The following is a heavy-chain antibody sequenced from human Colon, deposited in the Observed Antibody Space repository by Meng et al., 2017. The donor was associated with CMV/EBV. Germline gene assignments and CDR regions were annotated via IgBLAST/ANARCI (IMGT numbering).Heavy chain of an antibody. J-gene: IGHJ4*02. D-gene: IGHD4-17*01. CDR2: GIPLLGTA. CDR1: AGLVSTYA. CDR3: ARGFGSTTVTSYFDS. V-gene: IGHV1-69*05. Sequence: SVKVSCKASAGLVSTYAMNWVRQAPGQRPEWLGGGIPLLGTANYPRKYLGRVTITTDDSTNTAYMEMKSLTSEDTAVYYCARGFGSTTVTSYFDSWGQGTLVTVSS.